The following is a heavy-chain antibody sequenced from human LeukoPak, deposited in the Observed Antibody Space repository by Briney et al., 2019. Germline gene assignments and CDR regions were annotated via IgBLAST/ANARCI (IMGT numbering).Heavy chain of an antibody. J-gene: IGHJ4*02. CDR3: ARAPYCSGVTCYRCFDR. Sequence: SGPTLVNPSGTLSLTCAVSGGSISTTNWWSWVRQPPGKGLEWVGEIYHSGSTNDNPSLKSRVTVSVDKSKNQFSLKLTSVTAADTAIYYCARAPYCSGVTCYRCFDRWGQGTLVTVSS. CDR2: IYHSGST. CDR1: GGSISTTNW. V-gene: IGHV4-4*02. D-gene: IGHD2-15*01.